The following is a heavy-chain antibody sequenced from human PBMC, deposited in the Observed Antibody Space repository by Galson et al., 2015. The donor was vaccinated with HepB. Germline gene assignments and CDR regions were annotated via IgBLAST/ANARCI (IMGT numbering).Heavy chain of an antibody. CDR1: GYTFTSYG. CDR2: ISAYNGNT. Sequence: SVKVSCKASGYTFTSYGISWVRQAPGQGLEWMGWISAYNGNTNYAQKLQGRVTMTTDTSTSTAYMELRSLRSDDTAVYYCARDQSRYFDWLSTYYYYGTDVWGQGTTVTVSS. V-gene: IGHV1-18*01. J-gene: IGHJ6*02. CDR3: ARDQSRYFDWLSTYYYYGTDV. D-gene: IGHD3-9*01.